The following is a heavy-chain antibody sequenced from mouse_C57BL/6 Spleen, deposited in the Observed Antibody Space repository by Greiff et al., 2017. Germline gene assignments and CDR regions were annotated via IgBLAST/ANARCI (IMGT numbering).Heavy chain of an antibody. CDR2: INPSSGYT. CDR3: ANYYGGEGWYFEV. D-gene: IGHD1-1*02. V-gene: IGHV1-4*01. CDR1: GYTFTSYT. Sequence: VQLQQSGAELVRPGASVKMSCKASGYTFTSYTMHWVKQRPGQGLEWIGYINPSSGYTKYNQKFKDKATLTVDKSSSTAYMQLSSLTSEDSAVYYWANYYGGEGWYFEVWGTGTTVTASS. J-gene: IGHJ1*03.